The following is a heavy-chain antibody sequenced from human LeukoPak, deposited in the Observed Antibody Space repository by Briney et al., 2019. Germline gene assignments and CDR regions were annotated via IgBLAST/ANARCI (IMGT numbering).Heavy chain of an antibody. CDR3: ARGRASFAHYDFWSGYYTCFDY. CDR1: GGSISSGGYY. V-gene: IGHV4-31*03. J-gene: IGHJ4*02. CDR2: IYYSGST. D-gene: IGHD3-3*01. Sequence: SETLSLTCTDSGGSISSGGYYWSWIRQHPGKGLEWIGYIYYSGSTYYNPSLKSRVTISVDTSKNQFSLKLSSVTAADTAVYYCARGRASFAHYDFWSGYYTCFDYWGQGTLVTVSS.